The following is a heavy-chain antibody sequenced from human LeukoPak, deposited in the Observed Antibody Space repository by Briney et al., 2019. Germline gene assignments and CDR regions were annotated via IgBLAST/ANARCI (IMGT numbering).Heavy chain of an antibody. D-gene: IGHD2-15*01. V-gene: IGHV4-38-2*01. Sequence: SETLSLTCAVSSYSIRSDYYWGWIRQPPGKGLEWIGSIYHTGSTYKNPSLKSRVTKSVDTSKNQFSLNLSSVTAADTAVYYCAGEASGNMVAAHDSWGQGTLVTVSS. CDR1: SYSIRSDYY. J-gene: IGHJ4*02. CDR2: IYHTGST. CDR3: AGEASGNMVAAHDS.